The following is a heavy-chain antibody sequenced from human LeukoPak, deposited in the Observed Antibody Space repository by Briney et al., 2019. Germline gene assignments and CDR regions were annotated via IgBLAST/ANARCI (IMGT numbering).Heavy chain of an antibody. CDR1: GFTVSSNY. J-gene: IGHJ4*02. CDR2: IYSGGST. CDR3: ASHCSSTSCYSAPYSFDY. Sequence: GGSLRLSCAASGFTVSSNYMSWVRQAPGKGLEWVSVIYSGGSTYYADSVKGRFTISRDNPKNTLYLQMNSLRAEDTAVYYCASHCSSTSCYSAPYSFDYWGQGTLVTVSS. V-gene: IGHV3-53*01. D-gene: IGHD2-2*01.